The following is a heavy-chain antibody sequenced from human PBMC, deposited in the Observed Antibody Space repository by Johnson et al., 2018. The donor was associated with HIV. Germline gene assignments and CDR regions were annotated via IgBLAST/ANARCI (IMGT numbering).Heavy chain of an antibody. Sequence: VQLVESGGGLVQPGGSLRLSCAASGFTFSSYGMHWVRQAPGKGLEWVSVIYSGGSTYYADSMKGRFTISRDNSKNTLYFQMNSLRAEDTAVYYCASAYSYGALDIWGQGTMVTVSS. CDR3: ASAYSYGALDI. V-gene: IGHV3-66*01. CDR1: GFTFSSYG. J-gene: IGHJ3*02. CDR2: IYSGGST. D-gene: IGHD5-18*01.